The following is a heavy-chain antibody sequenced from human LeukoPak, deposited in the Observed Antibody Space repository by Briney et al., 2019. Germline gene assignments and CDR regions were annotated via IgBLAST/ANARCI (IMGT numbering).Heavy chain of an antibody. D-gene: IGHD2-15*01. CDR2: ITRDSNYI. V-gene: IGHV3-21*01. J-gene: IGHJ4*02. CDR3: ARAKGEGWELPFDF. Sequence: ETLSLTCTVSGGSISSSSYHWGWIRQPPGKGLEWVSCITRDSNYIYYADAVGGRFTSPRDNAKESLYLQMNSLRAEDTAVYYCARAKGEGWELPFDFWGQGTLVTVSS. CDR1: GGSISSSS.